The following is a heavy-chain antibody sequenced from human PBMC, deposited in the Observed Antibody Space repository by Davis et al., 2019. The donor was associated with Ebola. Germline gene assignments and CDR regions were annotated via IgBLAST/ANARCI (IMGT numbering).Heavy chain of an antibody. Sequence: GGSLRLSCAASGFTFSSYAMHWVRQAPGKGLEYVSAISSNGGSTYYANSVKGRFTISRDNSKNTLYLQMGSLRAEDMAVYYCASVGYSYGYQYWGQGTLVTASS. D-gene: IGHD5-18*01. CDR2: ISSNGGST. V-gene: IGHV3-64*01. CDR3: ASVGYSYGYQY. CDR1: GFTFSSYA. J-gene: IGHJ4*02.